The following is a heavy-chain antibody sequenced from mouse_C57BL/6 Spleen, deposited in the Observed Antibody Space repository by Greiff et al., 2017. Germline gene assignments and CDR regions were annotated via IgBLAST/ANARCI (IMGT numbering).Heavy chain of an antibody. CDR2: IRNKANGYTT. V-gene: IGHV7-3*01. CDR1: GFTFTDYY. Sequence: DVKLQESGGGLVQPGGSLSLSCAASGFTFTDYYMSWVRQPPGKALEWLGFIRNKANGYTTEYSASVKGRFTISRDNSQSILYLQMNALRAEDSATYYCARYMGAGSFAYWGQGTLVTVSA. D-gene: IGHD3-3*01. J-gene: IGHJ3*01. CDR3: ARYMGAGSFAY.